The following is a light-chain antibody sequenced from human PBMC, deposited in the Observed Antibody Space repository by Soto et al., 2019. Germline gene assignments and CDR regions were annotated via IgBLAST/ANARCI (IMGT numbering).Light chain of an antibody. CDR2: GAS. J-gene: IGKJ4*01. Sequence: EIVMAQSPATLSVSPGERATLSCRASQSVNNNLAWYQQKPGQPPRLLIYGASTRATGVSPRFSGSGSGTYFTLIISTLQSEDLAIYYCQQYNRWPPLTFGGGTKVQ. CDR3: QQYNRWPPLT. CDR1: QSVNNN. V-gene: IGKV3-15*01.